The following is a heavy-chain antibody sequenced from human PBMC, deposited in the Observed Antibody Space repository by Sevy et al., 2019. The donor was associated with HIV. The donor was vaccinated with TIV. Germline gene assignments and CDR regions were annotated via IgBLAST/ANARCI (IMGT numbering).Heavy chain of an antibody. D-gene: IGHD6-19*01. V-gene: IGHV3-30-3*01. J-gene: IGHJ4*02. Sequence: GGSQRLSCAASGFTFSSYAMHWVRQAPGKGLEWVAVISYDGSNKYYADSVKGRFTISRDNSKNTLYLQMNSLRAEDTAVYYCARRRYSSGWTPGNYWGQGTQVTVSS. CDR1: GFTFSSYA. CDR3: ARRRYSSGWTPGNY. CDR2: ISYDGSNK.